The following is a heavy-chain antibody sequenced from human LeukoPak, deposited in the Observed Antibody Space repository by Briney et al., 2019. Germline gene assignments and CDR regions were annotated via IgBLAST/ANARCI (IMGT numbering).Heavy chain of an antibody. CDR3: AREGPATYHFDA. CDR1: GYTFTSYF. CDR2: FYTGAGTS. D-gene: IGHD2-2*01. Sequence: ASVKVSCKASGYTFTSYFVHWVRLVPGQGLEWMGIFYTGAGTSSYTSSFKGRVTITRDTSTSKVYMEMSSLTSEDTAVYYCAREGPATYHFDAWGQGTPVTV. J-gene: IGHJ4*02. V-gene: IGHV1-46*01.